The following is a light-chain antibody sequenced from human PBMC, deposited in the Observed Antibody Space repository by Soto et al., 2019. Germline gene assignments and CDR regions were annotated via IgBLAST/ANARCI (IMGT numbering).Light chain of an antibody. J-gene: IGKJ1*01. CDR1: QAISTW. CDR3: QQANSFPRT. V-gene: IGKV1D-12*01. Sequence: DIQMTQSPTSVSASVGDRVTITCRASQAISTWLAWYQQKPGKAPKLLIYAASNLQTGVPSRFRGSGSGTDFTLTISSLQPEDFATYYCQQANSFPRTFGEGTNVDIK. CDR2: AAS.